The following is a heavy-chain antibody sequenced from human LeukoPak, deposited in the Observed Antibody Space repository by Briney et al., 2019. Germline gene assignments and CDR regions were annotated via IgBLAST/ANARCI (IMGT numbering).Heavy chain of an antibody. V-gene: IGHV3-66*01. Sequence: GGSLRLSCAASGFTVSSNYMSWVRQAPGKGLEWVSVIYSGGSTYYADSVKGRFTISRDNSKNTLYLQMNSLRAEDTAVYYCAREAITMVRGVFINQYYFDYWGQGILVTVSS. CDR2: IYSGGST. CDR3: AREAITMVRGVFINQYYFDY. D-gene: IGHD3-10*01. J-gene: IGHJ4*02. CDR1: GFTVSSNY.